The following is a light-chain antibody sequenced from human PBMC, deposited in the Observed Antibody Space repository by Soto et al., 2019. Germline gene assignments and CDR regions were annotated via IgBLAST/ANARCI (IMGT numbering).Light chain of an antibody. J-gene: IGLJ2*01. CDR2: DVS. CDR3: SSYTSSSTFVV. V-gene: IGLV2-14*01. Sequence: QSALTQPASVSGSPGQSITISCTGTISDVGVYNYVSWYQQHPGKAPKLMIYDVSTRPSGVSNRFSGSKSGNTASLTISGLQAEDGADYYGSSYTSSSTFVVFGGGTKLTV. CDR1: ISDVGVYNY.